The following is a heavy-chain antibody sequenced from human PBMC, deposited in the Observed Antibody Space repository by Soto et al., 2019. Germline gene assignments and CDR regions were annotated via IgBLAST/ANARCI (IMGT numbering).Heavy chain of an antibody. Sequence: EVQLVESGGGLVQPGESLRLSCAASGFTFSYYWMHWVRQAPGKGLVWVSRIHSDGSSTTYADSVKGRFTISRDNARNTRYLQMNSLRAEDTAVYYCERWDRGAFVLWGQGTVVTVSS. V-gene: IGHV3-74*01. CDR3: ERWDRGAFVL. J-gene: IGHJ3*01. CDR2: IHSDGSST. D-gene: IGHD1-26*01. CDR1: GFTFSYYW.